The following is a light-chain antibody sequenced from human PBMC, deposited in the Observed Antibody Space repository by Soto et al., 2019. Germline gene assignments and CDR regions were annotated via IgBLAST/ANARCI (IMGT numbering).Light chain of an antibody. CDR1: SSDVGGYNY. CDR2: DVS. CDR3: TSYTSSSTPYV. V-gene: IGLV2-14*01. J-gene: IGLJ1*01. Sequence: QSALTQPASVSGSPGQSITISCTGTSSDVGGYNYVSWYQQHPGKAPKLMIYDVSNRPSGVSNRFSGYKSGNTASLTISGLQAEEEADYYCTSYTSSSTPYVFGTGAKVTV.